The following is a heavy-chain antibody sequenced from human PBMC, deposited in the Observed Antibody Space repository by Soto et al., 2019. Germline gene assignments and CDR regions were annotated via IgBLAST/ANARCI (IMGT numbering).Heavy chain of an antibody. CDR3: ASRDFRSTISPLYYYYGMDV. D-gene: IGHD5-12*01. CDR1: GGTFSSYA. V-gene: IGHV1-69*13. CDR2: IIPIFGTA. Sequence: SVKVSCKASGGTFSSYASSWVRQAPGRGLEWMGGIIPIFGTANYAQKFQGRVTITADESTSTAYMELSSLRSEDTAVYYCASRDFRSTISPLYYYYGMDVWGQGTTVTVSS. J-gene: IGHJ6*02.